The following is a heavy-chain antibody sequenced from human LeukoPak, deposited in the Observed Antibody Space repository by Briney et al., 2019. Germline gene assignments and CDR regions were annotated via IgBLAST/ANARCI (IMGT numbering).Heavy chain of an antibody. CDR2: ISSSSDYI. CDR3: ARADQGPLDY. J-gene: IGHJ4*02. D-gene: IGHD2-2*01. CDR1: GFTFSSYS. Sequence: GGSLRLSCAASGFTFSSYSMNWVRQAPGKGLEWVSSISSSSDYIYYADSVKGRFTISRDNARNTVYLHMNSLRAEDTAVFYCARADQGPLDYWGQGTLVTVSS. V-gene: IGHV3-21*01.